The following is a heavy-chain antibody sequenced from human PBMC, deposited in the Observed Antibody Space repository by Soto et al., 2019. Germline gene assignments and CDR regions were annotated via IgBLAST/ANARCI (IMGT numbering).Heavy chain of an antibody. Sequence: GGSLRLSCAASGFPFSSYAMSWVRQAPGKGLEWVSAISGSGGSTYYADSVKGRFTISRDNSKNTLYLQMNSLRAEDTALYYCAKDASSGITSFDLWGRGTLVTVSS. J-gene: IGHJ2*01. D-gene: IGHD3-3*01. CDR2: ISGSGGST. V-gene: IGHV3-23*01. CDR3: AKDASSGITSFDL. CDR1: GFPFSSYA.